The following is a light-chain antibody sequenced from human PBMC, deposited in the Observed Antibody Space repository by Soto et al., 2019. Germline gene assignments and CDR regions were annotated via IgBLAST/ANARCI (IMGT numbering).Light chain of an antibody. CDR2: DAS. V-gene: IGKV1-5*01. J-gene: IGKJ1*01. Sequence: DIQLNQSPSTLSAYVGDRVTLTCRASQSISSWLAWYQQKPGKAPKLLIYDASSLESGVPSRFSGSGSGTEFTLTISSLQPDDFATYYCQQYNSYSRTFGQGTNVDIK. CDR1: QSISSW. CDR3: QQYNSYSRT.